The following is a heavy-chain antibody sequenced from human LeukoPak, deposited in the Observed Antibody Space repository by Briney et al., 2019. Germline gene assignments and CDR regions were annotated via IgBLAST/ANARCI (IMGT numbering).Heavy chain of an antibody. CDR1: GGTFSSYA. J-gene: IGHJ5*02. CDR2: IIPIFGTA. Sequence: ASVKVSCKASGGTFSSYAISWVRRAPGQGLEWMGGIIPIFGTANYAQKFQGRVTITADESTSTAYMELSSLRSEDTAVYYCARYGQWLVFEESWFDPWGQGTLVTVSS. D-gene: IGHD6-19*01. V-gene: IGHV1-69*01. CDR3: ARYGQWLVFEESWFDP.